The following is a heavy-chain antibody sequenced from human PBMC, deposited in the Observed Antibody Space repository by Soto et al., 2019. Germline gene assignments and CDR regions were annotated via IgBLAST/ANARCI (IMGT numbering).Heavy chain of an antibody. CDR1: GYTFTSYA. CDR2: INAGNGNT. D-gene: IGHD6-6*01. Sequence: ASVKVSCKASGYTFTSYAMHWVRQSPGQRLEWMGWINAGNGNTKYSQKFQGRVTITRDTSASTAYMELSSLRSEDTAVYYCARERVLRWFDPWGQGTLVTVSS. CDR3: ARERVLRWFDP. J-gene: IGHJ5*02. V-gene: IGHV1-3*01.